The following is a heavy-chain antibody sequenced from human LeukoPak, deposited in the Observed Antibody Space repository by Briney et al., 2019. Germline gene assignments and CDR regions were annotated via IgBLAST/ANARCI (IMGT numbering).Heavy chain of an antibody. D-gene: IGHD2-2*01. CDR2: VSSDSSHI. V-gene: IGHV3-11*04. Sequence: GGSLRLSCAASGFTFSDYYMSWLRQAPGKGLEWVSYVSSDSSHIYYADSVKGRFTISRDNAKNSLYLQMNSLRTEDTAVYYCARSIVVVPAARPRVAFDIWGQGTMVTVSS. J-gene: IGHJ3*02. CDR3: ARSIVVVPAARPRVAFDI. CDR1: GFTFSDYY.